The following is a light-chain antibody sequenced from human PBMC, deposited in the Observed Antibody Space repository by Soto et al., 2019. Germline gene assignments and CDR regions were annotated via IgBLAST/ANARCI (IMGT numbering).Light chain of an antibody. Sequence: DIQMTQSPSSLSASVGDRVTITCRASQTISSYLNWYQQKPGKAPKLLIYAASSLQSGVPLRFSGSGSGTDFSLTISSLQPEHFATYYCQQSYSTWTFGQGTKVEIK. J-gene: IGKJ1*01. CDR3: QQSYSTWT. CDR1: QTISSY. CDR2: AAS. V-gene: IGKV1-39*01.